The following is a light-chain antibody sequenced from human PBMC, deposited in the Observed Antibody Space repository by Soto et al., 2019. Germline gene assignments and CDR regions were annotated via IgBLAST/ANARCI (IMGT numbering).Light chain of an antibody. CDR2: DAS. CDR1: QSVSSTY. CDR3: QRYDISPFP. J-gene: IGKJ2*01. Sequence: EIVLTQSPGTLSLSPGERATLSCRASQSVSSTYLAWYQQKPGQAPRLLIYDASSRATCIPDRFSGSGSGTDFTITISRLEPEDFAVYYCQRYDISPFPFGQGTKLEIK. V-gene: IGKV3-20*01.